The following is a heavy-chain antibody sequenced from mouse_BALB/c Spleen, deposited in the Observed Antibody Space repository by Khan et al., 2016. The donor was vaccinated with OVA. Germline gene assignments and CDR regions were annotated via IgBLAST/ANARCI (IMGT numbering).Heavy chain of an antibody. Sequence: QVQLQQSGAELARPGASVKLSCKASGYTFTDYYINWVKQRTGQGLEWIGEISPGSGDTYYNERFKGKATLTADKSSSNAYMQRSSLTSEDSAVYFCARRNYFGYTFAYWGQGTLATVSA. CDR3: ARRNYFGYTFAY. V-gene: IGHV1-77*01. CDR1: GYTFTDYY. J-gene: IGHJ3*01. D-gene: IGHD1-2*01. CDR2: ISPGSGDT.